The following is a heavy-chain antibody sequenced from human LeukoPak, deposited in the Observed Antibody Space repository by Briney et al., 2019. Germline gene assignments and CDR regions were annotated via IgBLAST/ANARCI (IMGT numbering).Heavy chain of an antibody. CDR1: GGSISSSSYY. Sequence: PSETLSLTCTVSGGSISSSSYYWGWIRQPPGKGLEWIGSIYYSGSTYYNPSLKSRVTISVDTSKNQFSLKLSSVTAADTAVYYCARSQRNYGSGSYGYWGQGTLVTVSS. V-gene: IGHV4-39*01. CDR2: IYYSGST. J-gene: IGHJ4*02. D-gene: IGHD3-10*01. CDR3: ARSQRNYGSGSYGY.